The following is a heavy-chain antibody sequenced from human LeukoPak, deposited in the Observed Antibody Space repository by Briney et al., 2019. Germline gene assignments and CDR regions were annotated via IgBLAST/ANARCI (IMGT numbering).Heavy chain of an antibody. CDR3: ARRRYFDTYLDP. CDR1: EYDFANYW. J-gene: IGHJ5*02. CDR2: VYPAGSII. V-gene: IGHV5-51*01. D-gene: IGHD2/OR15-2a*01. Sequence: GEYLKISCKGPEYDFANYWIGWVRQMPGRGLEWMGIVYPAGSIIHYSPSFKGQVTISVDRSVSTAYLQWTSLKASDSAMYFCARRRYFDTYLDPCGQGTLVTVSS.